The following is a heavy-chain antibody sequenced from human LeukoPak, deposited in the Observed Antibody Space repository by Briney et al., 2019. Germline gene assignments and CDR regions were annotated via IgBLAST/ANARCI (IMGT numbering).Heavy chain of an antibody. CDR1: GGSISSSSYY. J-gene: IGHJ2*01. V-gene: IGHV4-39*01. CDR3: ARHSTTVVTAWYFDL. D-gene: IGHD4-23*01. CDR2: IYYSGST. Sequence: SETLSLTCTVSGGSISSSSYYWGWIRQPPGKGLEWIGSIYYSGSTYYNPSLKSRVTISVDTSKNQFSLKLSSVTAADTAVYYCARHSTTVVTAWYFDLWGRAPWSLSPQ.